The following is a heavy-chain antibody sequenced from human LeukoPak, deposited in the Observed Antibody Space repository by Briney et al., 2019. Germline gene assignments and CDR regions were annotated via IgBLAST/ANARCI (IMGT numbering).Heavy chain of an antibody. D-gene: IGHD2-2*01. CDR1: GDSVSSDSVT. CDR2: TYYRSTWYN. Sequence: QTLSLTCAISGDSVSSDSVTWNWIRQSPSRGLEWLGRTYYRSTWYNDYAVSVRGRITVNLDTSKNQFSLHLNSVTPEDTAVYYCARRLTQYDCFDPWGQGILVTVSS. J-gene: IGHJ5*02. CDR3: ARRLTQYDCFDP. V-gene: IGHV6-1*01.